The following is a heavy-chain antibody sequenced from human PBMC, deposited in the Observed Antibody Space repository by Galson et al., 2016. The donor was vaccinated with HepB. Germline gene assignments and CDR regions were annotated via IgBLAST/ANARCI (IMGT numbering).Heavy chain of an antibody. D-gene: IGHD6-19*01. CDR1: GFTFSSDA. Sequence: SLRLSCAASGFTFSSDAMSWVRQAPEKGLEWVSGISASGAGTYYADSVKGRLTISGDNFKNTLYLQMNSLRAEDTAVYYCAKEISVAGVNGLPSDYWGQGTLVTVSS. V-gene: IGHV3-23*01. J-gene: IGHJ4*02. CDR2: ISASGAGT. CDR3: AKEISVAGVNGLPSDY.